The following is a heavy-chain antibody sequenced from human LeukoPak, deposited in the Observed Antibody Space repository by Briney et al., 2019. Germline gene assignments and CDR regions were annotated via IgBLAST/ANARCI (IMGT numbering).Heavy chain of an antibody. CDR1: GFTFSSYS. J-gene: IGHJ6*02. CDR3: ARDRSLIPFDGMDV. Sequence: GGSLRLSCAASGFTFSSYSMNWVRQAPGKGLEWVSYISSSSTIYYADSVKGRFTISRDNAKNSLYLQMNSLRAEDTAVYYCARDRSLIPFDGMDVWGQGTTVTVSS. V-gene: IGHV3-48*04. CDR2: ISSSSTI.